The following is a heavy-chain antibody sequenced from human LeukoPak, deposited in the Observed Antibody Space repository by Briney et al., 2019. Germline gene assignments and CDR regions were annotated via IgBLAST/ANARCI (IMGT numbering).Heavy chain of an antibody. CDR3: ARARVLLWFGELSGDAFDI. J-gene: IGHJ3*02. CDR2: IYYSGST. CDR1: GGSISSYY. V-gene: IGHV4-59*01. Sequence: SETLSLTCTVSGGSISSYYWSWIRQPAGKGLEWIGYIYYSGSTNYNPSLKSRVTISVDTSKNQFSLKLSSVTAADTAVYYCARARVLLWFGELSGDAFDIWGQGTMVTVSS. D-gene: IGHD3-10*01.